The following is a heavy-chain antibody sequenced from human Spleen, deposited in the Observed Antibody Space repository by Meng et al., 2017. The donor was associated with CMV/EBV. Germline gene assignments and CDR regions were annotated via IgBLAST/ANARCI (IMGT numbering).Heavy chain of an antibody. J-gene: IGHJ5*01. V-gene: IGHV3-21*01. CDR1: GFMFNTYS. CDR2: IGSRNSYL. CDR3: ARSVNWFDS. Sequence: LSCAASGFMFNTYSMHWVRQAPGKGLEWVSSIGSRNSYLNYADSVKGRFTISRDDAQNSLYLQMNSLRAEDSAVYYCARSVNWFDSWGQGTLVTVSS.